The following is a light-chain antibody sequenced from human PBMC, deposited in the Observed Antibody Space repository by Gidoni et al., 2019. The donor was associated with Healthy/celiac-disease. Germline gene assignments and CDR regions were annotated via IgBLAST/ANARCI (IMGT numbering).Light chain of an antibody. Sequence: DIQMTQSPSTLSASVGDRVTITCRASQSISSWLAWYQQKPGKAPKLLIYKASSLESGVPSRFSDSGSGTEFTLTISSLQPDDFATYYCQQYNSYSWTFGQGIKVEIK. CDR1: QSISSW. J-gene: IGKJ1*01. CDR3: QQYNSYSWT. V-gene: IGKV1-5*03. CDR2: KAS.